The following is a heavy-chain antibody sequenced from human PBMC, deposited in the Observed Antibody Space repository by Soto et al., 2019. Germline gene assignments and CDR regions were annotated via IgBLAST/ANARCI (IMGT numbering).Heavy chain of an antibody. CDR3: ARAPPVVVVPAALAFDI. D-gene: IGHD2-2*01. V-gene: IGHV1-2*04. CDR1: GYTFTGYY. J-gene: IGHJ3*02. Sequence: QVQLVQSGAEVKKPGASVKVYCKASGYTFTGYYMHWVRQAPGQGLEWMGWINPNSGGTNYAQKFQGWVTMTRDTSISTAYMELSRLRSDDTAVYYCARAPPVVVVPAALAFDIWGQGTMVTVSS. CDR2: INPNSGGT.